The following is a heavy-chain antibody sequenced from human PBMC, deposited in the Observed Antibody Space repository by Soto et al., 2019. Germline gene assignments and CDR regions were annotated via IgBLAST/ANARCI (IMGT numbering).Heavy chain of an antibody. CDR1: GGSFSGYY. Sequence: QVQLQQWGAGLLKPSETLSLTCAVYGGSFSGYYWSWIRQPPGKGLEWIGEINHSGSTNYNPSLKSPVTISVDTSKNQFSLKLSSVTAADTAVYYCARDYCSSTSCYFNWFDPWGQGTLVTVSS. CDR2: INHSGST. D-gene: IGHD2-2*01. J-gene: IGHJ5*02. V-gene: IGHV4-34*01. CDR3: ARDYCSSTSCYFNWFDP.